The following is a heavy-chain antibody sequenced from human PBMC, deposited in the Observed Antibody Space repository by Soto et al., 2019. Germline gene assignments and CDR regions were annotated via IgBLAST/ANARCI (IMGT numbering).Heavy chain of an antibody. CDR1: GGSVSSGSYY. Sequence: QVQLQESGPGLVKPSETLSLTCTVSGGSVSSGSYYWSWIRQPPGKGLEWIGYIYYSGSTNYNPSLKSRVTISVDTSKNQFSLKLSSVTAADTAVYYCARDRPRGEYNWFDPWGQGTLVTVSS. V-gene: IGHV4-61*01. CDR2: IYYSGST. J-gene: IGHJ5*02. D-gene: IGHD3-16*01. CDR3: ARDRPRGEYNWFDP.